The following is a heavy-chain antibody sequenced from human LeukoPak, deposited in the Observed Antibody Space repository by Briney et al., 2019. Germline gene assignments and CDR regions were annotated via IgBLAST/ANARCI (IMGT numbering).Heavy chain of an antibody. J-gene: IGHJ4*02. D-gene: IGHD3-22*01. CDR1: GFAFSHYA. Sequence: GGSLRLSCAASGFAFSHYAMSWVRQAPGKGLEWVSGVGDSGASTYYADSVKGRFTISRDNSKNTLYLQMNSLRAEDTAIYYCAKGSYYDSSGSFYFDYWGQGTLVTVSS. V-gene: IGHV3-23*01. CDR2: VGDSGAST. CDR3: AKGSYYDSSGSFYFDY.